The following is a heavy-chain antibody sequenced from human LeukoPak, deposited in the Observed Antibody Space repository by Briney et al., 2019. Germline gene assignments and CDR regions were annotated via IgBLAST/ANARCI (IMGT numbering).Heavy chain of an antibody. CDR2: IYYSGST. CDR1: GGSISSSSYY. V-gene: IGHV4-39*01. CDR3: ARTFGYSYGYLDY. Sequence: SETLSLTCTVSGGSISSSSYYWGWIRQPPGRGLEWIGSIYYSGSTYYNSSLKSRVTISVDTSKNQFSLKLSSVAAADTAVYYCARTFGYSYGYLDYWGQGTLVTVSS. D-gene: IGHD5-18*01. J-gene: IGHJ4*02.